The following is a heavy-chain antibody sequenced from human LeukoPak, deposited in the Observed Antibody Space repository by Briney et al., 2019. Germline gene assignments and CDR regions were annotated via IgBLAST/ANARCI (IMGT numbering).Heavy chain of an antibody. Sequence: ASVKVSCKASGGTFSSYAISWVRQAPGQGLEWMGGIIPIFGTANYAQKFQGRVTITADESTSTAYMELSSLRSEDTAVYYCASQMYIVVVPAAIRYFDYWGQGTLVTVSS. V-gene: IGHV1-69*01. CDR2: IIPIFGTA. CDR3: ASQMYIVVVPAAIRYFDY. CDR1: GGTFSSYA. J-gene: IGHJ4*02. D-gene: IGHD2-2*02.